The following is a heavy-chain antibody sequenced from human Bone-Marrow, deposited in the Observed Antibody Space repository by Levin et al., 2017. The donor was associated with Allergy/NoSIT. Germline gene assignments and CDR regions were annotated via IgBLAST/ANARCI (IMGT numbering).Heavy chain of an antibody. D-gene: IGHD5-24*01. CDR3: ASVRDGYTIDY. Sequence: GESLKISCAASGFTVSSNYMSWVRKAPGKGLEWVSVIYSGGSTYYADSVKGRFTISRDNSKNTLYLQMNSLRAEDTAVYSCASVRDGYTIDYWGQGTLVTVSS. CDR1: GFTVSSNY. CDR2: IYSGGST. J-gene: IGHJ4*02. V-gene: IGHV3-53*01.